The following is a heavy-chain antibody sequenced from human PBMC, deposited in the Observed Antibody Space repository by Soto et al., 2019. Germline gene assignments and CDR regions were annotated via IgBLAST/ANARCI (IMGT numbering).Heavy chain of an antibody. V-gene: IGHV3-7*01. CDR2: IKEDGSYQ. D-gene: IGHD2-21*01. Sequence: GGSLRLSCEASGFMFSKAWMSWVRQAPGQGPEWVANIKEDGSYQDYVDSVKGRFTISRDNARNSLYLHMNSLRPEDSAVYFCARGPYWGKGTTVTVSS. CDR1: GFMFSKAW. CDR3: ARGPY. J-gene: IGHJ6*04.